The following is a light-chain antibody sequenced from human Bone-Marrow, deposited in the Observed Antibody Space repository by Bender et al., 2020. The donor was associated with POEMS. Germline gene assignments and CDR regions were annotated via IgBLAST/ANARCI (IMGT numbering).Light chain of an antibody. J-gene: IGLJ1*01. CDR1: SGDVGDYDS. CDR2: DVN. Sequence: QSALTQPRSASGSLGQSVTISCTGTSGDVGDYDSVSWYQQHPGKAPKLIIYDVNKRPSGVPDRCSGSKSGNTASLTVSGLQTGDETAYYCSLYAGRNTYVFGAEDQVTVL. V-gene: IGLV2-8*01. CDR3: SLYAGRNTYV.